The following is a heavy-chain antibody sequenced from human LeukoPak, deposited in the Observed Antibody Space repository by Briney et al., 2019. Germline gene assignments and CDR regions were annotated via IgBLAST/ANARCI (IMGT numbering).Heavy chain of an antibody. CDR3: TRHVDSSFNYMDV. CDR2: IRSKANSYAT. CDR1: GFTFSGSA. Sequence: GGSLRLSCAASGFTFSGSAMHWVRQASGKGGEWVGRIRSKANSYATAYAASVKGRFTISRDDSKNTAYLQMNSLKTEDTAVYYCTRHVDSSFNYMDVWGKGTTVTVSS. J-gene: IGHJ6*03. V-gene: IGHV3-73*01. D-gene: IGHD2-21*01.